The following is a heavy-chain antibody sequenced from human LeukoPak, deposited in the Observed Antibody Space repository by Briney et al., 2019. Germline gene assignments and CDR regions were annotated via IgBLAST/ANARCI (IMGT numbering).Heavy chain of an antibody. V-gene: IGHV3-7*01. D-gene: IGHD1-26*01. Sequence: GGSLRLSCAASGFTFSSYWMSWVRQAPGKGLEWVANIKQDGSEKYYVDSVKGRFTISRDNAKNSLYLQMDSLRAEDTAVYYCAREVGYMVSYYYYYYVDVWGKGTTVTVSS. J-gene: IGHJ6*03. CDR3: AREVGYMVSYYYYYYVDV. CDR2: IKQDGSEK. CDR1: GFTFSSYW.